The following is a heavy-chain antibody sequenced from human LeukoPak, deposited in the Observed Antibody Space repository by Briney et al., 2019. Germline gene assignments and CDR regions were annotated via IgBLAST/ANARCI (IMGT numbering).Heavy chain of an antibody. Sequence: PSETLSLTCSVYSGSFSGYYWSWIRQPPGKWLEWIGEINHSVGTNYNPSLKSRVTMSLDTSKNQFSLKLSSVTAADTAVYYCARGHTRITMLRGSRSAYYFDYWGQGTLVTVSS. CDR1: SGSFSGYY. D-gene: IGHD3-10*01. J-gene: IGHJ4*02. CDR2: INHSVGT. CDR3: ARGHTRITMLRGSRSAYYFDY. V-gene: IGHV4-34*01.